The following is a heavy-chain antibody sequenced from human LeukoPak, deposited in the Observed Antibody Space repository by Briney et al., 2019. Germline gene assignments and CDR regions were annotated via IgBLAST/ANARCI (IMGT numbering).Heavy chain of an antibody. Sequence: SQTLSLTCAISGDSVSSNSAAWNWIRQSPSRGLEWLERTYYGSKWYNDYAVSVKSLITINPDTCKTQFSLQLNSVTPEDTAVYYCARFAPNTSGTTSRTANFDYWGQGTLVTVSS. CDR3: ARFAPNTSGTTSRTANFDY. J-gene: IGHJ4*02. CDR1: GDSVSSNSAA. D-gene: IGHD1-1*01. V-gene: IGHV6-1*01. CDR2: TYYGSKWYN.